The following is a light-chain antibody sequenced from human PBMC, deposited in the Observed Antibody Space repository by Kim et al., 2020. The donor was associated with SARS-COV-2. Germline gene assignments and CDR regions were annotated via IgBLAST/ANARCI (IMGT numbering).Light chain of an antibody. CDR3: QQYGSSPRGFT. CDR2: GAS. V-gene: IGKV3-20*01. CDR1: QSVSSSY. Sequence: EIVLTQSPGTLSLSPGERATLSCRASQSVSSSYLAWYQQKPGQAPRLLIYGASSRATGIPDTFSGSGSGTDFTLTISRLEPEDFAVYYCQQYGSSPRGFTFGPGTKVDIK. J-gene: IGKJ3*01.